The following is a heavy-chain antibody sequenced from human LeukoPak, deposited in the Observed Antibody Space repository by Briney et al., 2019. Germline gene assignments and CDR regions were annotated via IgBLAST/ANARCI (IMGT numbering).Heavy chain of an antibody. D-gene: IGHD4-17*01. CDR1: GGTFSNFA. CDR3: ARGDGDYERSFAFDI. CDR2: IIPIFGTA. J-gene: IGHJ3*02. Sequence: SVKVSCKASGGTFSNFAISWVRQAPGQGLEWMGGIIPIFGTADYAQKFRGRVTITADESTSTAYMELSSLRPEDTAVYYCARGDGDYERSFAFDIWGQGTMVTDSS. V-gene: IGHV1-69*13.